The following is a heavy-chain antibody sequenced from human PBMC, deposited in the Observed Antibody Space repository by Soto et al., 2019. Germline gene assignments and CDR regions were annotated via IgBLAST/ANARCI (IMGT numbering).Heavy chain of an antibody. CDR2: ISSSSSYI. J-gene: IGHJ4*02. Sequence: EVQLVESGGGLVKPGGSLRISCAASGFTFSSYSMNWVRQAPGKGLEWVSSISSSSSYIYYAESVKGRFTISRDNAKNALYLKMNSLRAEDTAVYYCARPDYDFWSGYYSCLVGPIDYWGQGTLVTVSS. V-gene: IGHV3-21*01. CDR3: ARPDYDFWSGYYSCLVGPIDY. CDR1: GFTFSSYS. D-gene: IGHD3-3*01.